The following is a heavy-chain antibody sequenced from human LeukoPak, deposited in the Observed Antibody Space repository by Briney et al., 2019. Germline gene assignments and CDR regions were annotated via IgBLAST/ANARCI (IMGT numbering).Heavy chain of an antibody. CDR2: INPSGGST. D-gene: IGHD5-18*01. CDR1: GYTFTSYY. V-gene: IGHV1-46*01. Sequence: ASVKVSCKASGYTFTSYYMHWARQAPGQGLEWMGIINPSGGSTSYAQKFQGRVTMTRDTSTSTVYMELSSLRSEDTAVYYCARGIEQLWLQNWFDPWGQGTLVTVSS. J-gene: IGHJ5*02. CDR3: ARGIEQLWLQNWFDP.